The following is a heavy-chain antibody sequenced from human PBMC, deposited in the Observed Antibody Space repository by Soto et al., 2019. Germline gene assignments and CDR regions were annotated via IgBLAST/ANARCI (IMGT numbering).Heavy chain of an antibody. V-gene: IGHV3-33*07. J-gene: IGHJ3*02. Sequence: GGSLRLSCEASGFSFSSYGMYWVRQAPGKGLEWVAIIYYDGSNTYYADSVKGRFTISRDNSKNTLYLQINSLGPEEAALYYCTRGPTHGAFDIWGQGTMVTVSS. CDR1: GFSFSSYG. CDR3: TRGPTHGAFDI. CDR2: IYYDGSNT.